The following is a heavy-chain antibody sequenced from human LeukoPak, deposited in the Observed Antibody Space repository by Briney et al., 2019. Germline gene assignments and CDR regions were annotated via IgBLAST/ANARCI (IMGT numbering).Heavy chain of an antibody. CDR2: IYSSGTT. CDR1: GGSSSSSY. CDR3: ARVSRGGWCDY. V-gene: IGHV4-4*07. J-gene: IGHJ4*02. Sequence: SETLSLTCTVSGGSSSSSYWSWIRQPAGKGLEWIGRIYSSGTTSYNPSLENRVTMSVDTSKRQFSLKLTSVTAADTAVYYCARVSRGGWCDYWGPGTLVTVSS. D-gene: IGHD6-19*01.